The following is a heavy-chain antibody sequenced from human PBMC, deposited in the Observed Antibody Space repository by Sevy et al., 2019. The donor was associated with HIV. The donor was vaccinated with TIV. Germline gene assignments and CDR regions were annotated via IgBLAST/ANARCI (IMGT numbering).Heavy chain of an antibody. V-gene: IGHV3-33*08. J-gene: IGHJ4*01. Sequence: GGSLRLSCVVSGFTFSSYGIHWVRQVPGKGLQWVAFISYDGTNKYYADSVKGRFTISRDNSMNTVYLHMTSLRVEDTAVYFCAREAGYRGNPDLFDYWGRGSLVNASS. CDR2: ISYDGTNK. CDR3: AREAGYRGNPDLFDY. D-gene: IGHD2-15*01. CDR1: GFTFSSYG.